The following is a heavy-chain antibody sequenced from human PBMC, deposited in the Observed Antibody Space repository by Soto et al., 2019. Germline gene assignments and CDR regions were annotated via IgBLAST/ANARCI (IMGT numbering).Heavy chain of an antibody. CDR1: EFTFSTYE. J-gene: IGHJ4*02. D-gene: IGHD6-13*01. Sequence: GGSLRLSCVASEFTFSTYEMNWVRQAPGKGLEWVSYISTGGTTIYYTDSVKGRFTISRDNAKKSLYLQMNSLRVEDTAVYYCVRFGGAAAGPGDYWGQGILGTVSS. CDR2: ISTGGTTI. V-gene: IGHV3-48*03. CDR3: VRFGGAAAGPGDY.